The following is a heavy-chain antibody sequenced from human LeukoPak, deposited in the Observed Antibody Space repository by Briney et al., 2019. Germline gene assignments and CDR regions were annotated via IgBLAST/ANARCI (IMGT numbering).Heavy chain of an antibody. V-gene: IGHV4-4*09. CDR2: IYTSGST. Sequence: SETLSLTCTVSGGSISSYYWSWIWQPPGKGLEWIGYIYTSGSTNYNPSLKSRVTISVDTSKNQFSLKLSSVTAADTAVYYCARQVTYWFDPWGQGTLVTVSS. CDR1: GGSISSYY. J-gene: IGHJ5*02. D-gene: IGHD3-10*01. CDR3: ARQVTYWFDP.